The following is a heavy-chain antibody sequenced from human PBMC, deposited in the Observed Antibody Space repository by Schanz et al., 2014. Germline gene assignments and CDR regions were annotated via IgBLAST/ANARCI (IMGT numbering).Heavy chain of an antibody. D-gene: IGHD6-13*01. CDR3: AKDIAPLAARPGYGMDV. J-gene: IGHJ6*02. V-gene: IGHV3-23*01. CDR1: GFTFSSYG. Sequence: EGQLLESGGGLVQSGGSLRLSCAASGFTFSSYGMSWVCQAPGKGLEWVSGISSSGSTYYADSVKGRFTMSRDNSKNTLYLKMNSLRAEDTAVYYCAKDIAPLAARPGYGMDVWGQGTTVTVSS. CDR2: ISSSGST.